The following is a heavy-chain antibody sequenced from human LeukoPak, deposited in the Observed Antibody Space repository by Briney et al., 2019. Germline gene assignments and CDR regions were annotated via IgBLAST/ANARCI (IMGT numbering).Heavy chain of an antibody. CDR2: IYHSGNT. V-gene: IGHV4-38-2*02. J-gene: IGHJ4*02. CDR3: ARSYGSGNFQTFDY. CDR1: GYSISSGYY. D-gene: IGHD3-10*01. Sequence: TSETLSLTCTVSGYSISSGYYWGWIRQPPGKGLEWIVSIYHSGNTNYNPSLKSRVTVSVDTSKNQFSLKLRSVTAADTAVYYCARSYGSGNFQTFDYWGQGTLVTVSS.